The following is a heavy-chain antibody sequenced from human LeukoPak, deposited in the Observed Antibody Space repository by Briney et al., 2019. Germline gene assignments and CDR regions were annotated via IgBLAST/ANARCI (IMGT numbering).Heavy chain of an antibody. CDR2: IKSDGGST. CDR3: ARGYCSSVSCPEAPFDI. D-gene: IGHD2-2*01. J-gene: IGHJ3*02. Sequence: QPGRSLRLSCAASGFTFTSYWMHWVRQAPGKGLVWVSRIKSDGGSTTYADSVKARFTISRDNAKNTLYLQMKSLRVEDTAVYYCARGYCSSVSCPEAPFDIWGQGTMVTVSS. CDR1: GFTFTSYW. V-gene: IGHV3-74*01.